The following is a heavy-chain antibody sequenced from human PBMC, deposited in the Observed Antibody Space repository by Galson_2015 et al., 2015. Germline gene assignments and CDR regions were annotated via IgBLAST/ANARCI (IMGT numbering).Heavy chain of an antibody. CDR2: IYSGGST. CDR1: GFTVSSNY. J-gene: IGHJ6*02. CDR3: ARGWGITMVRGANLYGMDV. D-gene: IGHD3-10*01. Sequence: SLRLSCAASGFTVSSNYMSWVRQAPGKGLEWVSVIYSGGSTYYADSVKGRFTISRDNSKNTLYLQMNSLRAEDTAVYYCARGWGITMVRGANLYGMDVWGQGTTVTVSS. V-gene: IGHV3-53*01.